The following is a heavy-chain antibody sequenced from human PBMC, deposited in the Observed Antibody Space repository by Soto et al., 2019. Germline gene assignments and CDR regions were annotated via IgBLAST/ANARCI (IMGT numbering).Heavy chain of an antibody. Sequence: SETLSLTCTVSGGSISSYYWSWIRQPPGKGLEWIGYIVYSGNTNYNSALKSRVTILVDKPKNQFSLSLSSVTAADTAAYYCAKGGSGSYSNAFDIWGQGTMVTVSS. CDR1: GGSISSYY. CDR2: IVYSGNT. D-gene: IGHD3-10*01. J-gene: IGHJ3*02. V-gene: IGHV4-59*03. CDR3: AKGGSGSYSNAFDI.